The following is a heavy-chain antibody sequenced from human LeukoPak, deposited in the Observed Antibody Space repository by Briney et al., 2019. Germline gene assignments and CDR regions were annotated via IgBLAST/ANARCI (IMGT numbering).Heavy chain of an antibody. J-gene: IGHJ5*02. CDR2: ISYDGSNK. CDR3: ARDRDCSSTSCSILLPHWFDP. V-gene: IGHV3-30-3*01. D-gene: IGHD2-2*01. CDR1: GFTFSSYA. Sequence: GRSLRLSCAASGFTFSSYAMHWVRQAPGKGLKWVAVISYDGSNKYYADSVKGRFTISRDNSKNTLYLQMNSLRAEDTAVYYCARDRDCSSTSCSILLPHWFDPRGQGTLVTVSS.